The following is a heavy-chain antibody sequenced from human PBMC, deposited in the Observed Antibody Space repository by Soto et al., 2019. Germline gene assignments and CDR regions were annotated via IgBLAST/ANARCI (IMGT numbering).Heavy chain of an antibody. CDR1: GFTVSSNY. CDR2: IYSGGST. Sequence: LSLTCAASGFTVSSNYMSWVRQAPGKGLEWVSVIYSGGSTYYADSVKGRFTISRHNSKNTLYLQMNSLRAEDTAVYYCASQNKQYYFDYWGQGTLVTVSS. CDR3: ASQNKQYYFDY. J-gene: IGHJ4*02. V-gene: IGHV3-53*04.